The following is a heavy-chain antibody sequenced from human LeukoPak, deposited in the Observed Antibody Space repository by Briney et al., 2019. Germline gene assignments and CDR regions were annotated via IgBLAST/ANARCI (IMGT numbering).Heavy chain of an antibody. D-gene: IGHD3-22*01. V-gene: IGHV4-34*01. J-gene: IGHJ6*02. CDR2: INHSGST. Sequence: PSETLSLTCAVYGGSFSGYYWSWIRQPPGKGLEWIGEINHSGSTNYNPSLKSRVTISVDTSKNQFSLKLSSVTAADTAVCYCARGTMIVVVWYYYYYGMDVWGQGTTVTVPS. CDR1: GGSFSGYY. CDR3: ARGTMIVVVWYYYYYGMDV.